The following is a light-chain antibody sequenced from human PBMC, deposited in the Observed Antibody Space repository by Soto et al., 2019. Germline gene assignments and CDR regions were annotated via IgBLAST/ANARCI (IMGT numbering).Light chain of an antibody. V-gene: IGKV1-39*01. Sequence: DIQMTQSPSSLSASVGDRVTITCRASQSITTYLNWYRQKPGKAPKLLIYAASSLQSGVPSRFSGSGSETEFTLTISSLQPDDFATYYCQHYNSYSEAFGQGTKVDIK. J-gene: IGKJ1*01. CDR3: QHYNSYSEA. CDR2: AAS. CDR1: QSITTY.